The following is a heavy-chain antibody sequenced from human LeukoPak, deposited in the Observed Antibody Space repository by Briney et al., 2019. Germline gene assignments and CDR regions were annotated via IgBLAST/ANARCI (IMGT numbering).Heavy chain of an antibody. D-gene: IGHD5-18*01. V-gene: IGHV3-9*03. CDR1: GFTVDDYA. CDR2: ISWNSGNV. Sequence: GRSLRLSCVASGFTVDDYAMHWVRQGPGKGLEWVSGISWNSGNVGYADAVEGRFTISRDNVKNSLYLQMNSLRAEDMAFYYCARATGYSSGSVDYWGQGTLVTVFS. CDR3: ARATGYSSGSVDY. J-gene: IGHJ4*02.